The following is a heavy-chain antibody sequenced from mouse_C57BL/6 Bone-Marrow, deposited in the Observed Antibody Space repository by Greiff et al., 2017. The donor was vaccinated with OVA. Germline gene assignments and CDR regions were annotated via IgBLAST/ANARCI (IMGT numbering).Heavy chain of an antibody. V-gene: IGHV5-2*03. Sequence: EVKLVESGGGLVQPGESLKLSCDSNDYEFPSHDMSWVRKTPEKRLELVAAINSDGGSTYYPDTMERRFNISRANTKKTLYLKMSRLRSEDTAVYYCARRYSKSYWSIDFWGTGTTVTVSS. J-gene: IGHJ1*03. CDR3: ARRYSKSYWSIDF. CDR2: INSDGGST. D-gene: IGHD2-5*01. CDR1: DYEFPSHD.